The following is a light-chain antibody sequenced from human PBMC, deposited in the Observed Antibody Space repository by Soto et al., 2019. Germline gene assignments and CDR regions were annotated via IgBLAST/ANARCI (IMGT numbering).Light chain of an antibody. CDR3: QSSDSSLSGYV. Sequence: QSVLTQPPSVSEAPGQRVTISCTGSSSNIGAGYEAHWYQQVPGTAPKLLIYENNNRPSGVPDRFSGSKSGTSASLAITGLQAEDDAEYYCQSSDSSLSGYVFGTGTKVTVL. CDR2: ENN. CDR1: SSNIGAGYE. J-gene: IGLJ1*01. V-gene: IGLV1-40*01.